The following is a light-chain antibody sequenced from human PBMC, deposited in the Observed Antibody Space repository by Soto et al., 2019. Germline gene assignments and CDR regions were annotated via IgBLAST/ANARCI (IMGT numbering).Light chain of an antibody. CDR3: QQYDTYST. Sequence: DIQMTQSPSTLSASVGDRVTITCRASQSISNWLAWYQQKPGKAPTLLIYDVSRLESGVPSRFSGSGSGTEFPLTSNSLQPDDFANYYCQQYDTYSTFGQGTKVAIK. J-gene: IGKJ2*01. CDR2: DVS. V-gene: IGKV1-5*01. CDR1: QSISNW.